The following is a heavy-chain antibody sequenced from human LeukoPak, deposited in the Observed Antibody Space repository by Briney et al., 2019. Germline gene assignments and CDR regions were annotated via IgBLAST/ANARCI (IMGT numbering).Heavy chain of an antibody. D-gene: IGHD1-7*01. CDR3: ARAGITGTLQGEDY. CDR1: GYTFTSYG. J-gene: IGHJ4*02. CDR2: LSAYNGNT. V-gene: IGHV1-18*01. Sequence: GASVKVSCKASGYTFTSYGFSWVRQAPGQGLEWMGWLSAYNGNTNYAHKLQGIITMTTDTSTSTAYMELRSLRSDDTAVYYCARAGITGTLQGEDYWGQGTLVTVSP.